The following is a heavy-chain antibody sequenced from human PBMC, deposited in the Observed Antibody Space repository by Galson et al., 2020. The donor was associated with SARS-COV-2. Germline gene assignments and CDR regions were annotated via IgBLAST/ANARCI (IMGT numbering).Heavy chain of an antibody. CDR1: GFTFSSYS. CDR2: ISSSSSYI. J-gene: IGHJ6*02. CDR3: ARGKLPPYYYYGMDV. Sequence: GESLKISCAASGFTFSSYSMNWVRQAPGKGLEWVSSISSSSSYIYYADSVKGRFTISRDNAKNSLYLQMNSLRAEDTAVYYCARGKLPPYYYYGMDVWGQGTTVTVSS. D-gene: IGHD2-15*01. V-gene: IGHV3-21*01.